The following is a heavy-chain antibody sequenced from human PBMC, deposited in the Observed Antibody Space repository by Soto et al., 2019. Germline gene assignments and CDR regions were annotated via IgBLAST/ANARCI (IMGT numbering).Heavy chain of an antibody. CDR2: IKSDWRST. J-gene: IGHJ4*02. Sequence: GGSLRLSCAASGFTFSSYCMHWVRQAPGKGLVWVSRIKSDWRSTSYADSVKGRFTISRDNAKNSLYLQMNSLRDEDTAVYYCARDFIWVTTIDYWGQGTLVTVSS. V-gene: IGHV3-74*01. CDR3: ARDFIWVTTIDY. D-gene: IGHD4-17*01. CDR1: GFTFSSYC.